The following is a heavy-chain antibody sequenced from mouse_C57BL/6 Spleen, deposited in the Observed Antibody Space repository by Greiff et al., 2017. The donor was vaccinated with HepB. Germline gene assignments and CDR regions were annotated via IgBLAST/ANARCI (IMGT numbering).Heavy chain of an antibody. V-gene: IGHV1-55*01. CDR1: GYTFTSYW. Sequence: QVQLQQPGAELVKPGASVKMSCKASGYTFTSYWITWVKQRPGQGLEWIGDIYPGSGSTNYNEKFKSKATLTVDTSSSTAYMQLSSLTSEDSAVYYCARLGFTTVVETEYYAMDYWGQGTSVTVSS. J-gene: IGHJ4*01. CDR3: ARLGFTTVVETEYYAMDY. CDR2: IYPGSGST. D-gene: IGHD1-1*01.